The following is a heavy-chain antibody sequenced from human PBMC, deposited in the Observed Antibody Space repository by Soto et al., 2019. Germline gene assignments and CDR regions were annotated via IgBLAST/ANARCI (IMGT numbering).Heavy chain of an antibody. CDR2: ISYDGSNK. J-gene: IGHJ6*02. Sequence: PGGSLRLSCAASGFTFSSYGMHWVRKAPGKGLEWVAVISYDGSNKYYADSVKGRFTISRDNSKNTLYLQMNSLRAEDTAVYYCAKDLARKARYYYYGMDVWGQGTTVTVSS. V-gene: IGHV3-30*18. D-gene: IGHD6-6*01. CDR3: AKDLARKARYYYYGMDV. CDR1: GFTFSSYG.